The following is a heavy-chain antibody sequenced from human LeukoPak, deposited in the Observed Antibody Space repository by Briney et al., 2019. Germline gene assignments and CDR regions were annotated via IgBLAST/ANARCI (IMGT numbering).Heavy chain of an antibody. CDR2: ISYDGSNK. Sequence: GGSLRLSCAASGFTFSNYAMHWVRQAPGKGLEWVAVISYDGSNKYYADSVKGRFTISRDNSKNTLYLQMNSLRAEDTAVYYCARDRRVGATGDWGQGTLVTVSS. D-gene: IGHD1-26*01. CDR1: GFTFSNYA. CDR3: ARDRRVGATGD. V-gene: IGHV3-30-3*01. J-gene: IGHJ4*02.